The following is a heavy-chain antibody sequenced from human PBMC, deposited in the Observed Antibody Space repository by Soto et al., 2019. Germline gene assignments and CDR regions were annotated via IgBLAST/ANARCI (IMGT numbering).Heavy chain of an antibody. CDR1: GYTFTSYA. Sequence: QVQLVQSGAEEKKPGASVKVSCKPSGYTFTSYAMHWVRQAPGQRLEWMGWINAGNGNTKYSQKFQGRVTITRDTSASTAYMELSSLRSEDTAVDYCARSIVVVTALDYWGQGTLGTVSA. D-gene: IGHD2-21*02. J-gene: IGHJ4*02. V-gene: IGHV1-3*05. CDR2: INAGNGNT. CDR3: ARSIVVVTALDY.